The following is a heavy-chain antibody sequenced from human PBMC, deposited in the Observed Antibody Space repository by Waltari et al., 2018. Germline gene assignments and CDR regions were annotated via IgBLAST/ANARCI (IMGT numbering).Heavy chain of an antibody. J-gene: IGHJ4*02. D-gene: IGHD2-15*01. CDR1: DGSIDSSHNY. CDR3: VQLPGY. V-gene: IGHV4-39*01. CDR2: RYYSGST. Sequence: QVQLQESGPALVKPSETLSLTWIVSDGSIDSSHNYWGWIRQPPGKGLEWIGGRYYSGSTYYNPSLKSRVTISVDTSKNQFSLNLSSVTAADTAVYYCVQLPGYWGQGTLVTVSS.